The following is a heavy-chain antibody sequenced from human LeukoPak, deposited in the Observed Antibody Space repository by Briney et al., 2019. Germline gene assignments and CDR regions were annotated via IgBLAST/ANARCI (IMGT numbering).Heavy chain of an antibody. Sequence: GGSLRLSCEASGFTFSRYWMSWVRQAPGKGLEWVANIKQDGSEKYYVDSVKGRFTISRDNAKNSLYLQMHSLRAEDTAVYYCAGDQLLWFGELPKGPFDYWGQGTLVTVSS. CDR2: IKQDGSEK. D-gene: IGHD3-10*01. CDR1: GFTFSRYW. CDR3: AGDQLLWFGELPKGPFDY. J-gene: IGHJ4*02. V-gene: IGHV3-7*01.